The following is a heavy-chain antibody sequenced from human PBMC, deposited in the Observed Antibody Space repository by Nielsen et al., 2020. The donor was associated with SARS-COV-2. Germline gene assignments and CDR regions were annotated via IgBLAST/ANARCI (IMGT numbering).Heavy chain of an antibody. CDR1: GGTFSSYA. D-gene: IGHD1-7*01. J-gene: IGHJ6*03. CDR3: ARDRGELLAPHYYVDV. CDR2: IIPIFGTA. V-gene: IGHV1-69*13. Sequence: SVKVSCKASGGTFSSYAISWVRQAPGQGLEWMGGIIPIFGTANYAQKFQGRVTITADESTSTAYMELSSLRSEDTAVYYCARDRGELLAPHYYVDVWGKGTTVTVSS.